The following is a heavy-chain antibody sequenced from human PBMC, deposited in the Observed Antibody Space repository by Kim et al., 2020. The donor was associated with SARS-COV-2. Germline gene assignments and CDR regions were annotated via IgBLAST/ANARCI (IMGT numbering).Heavy chain of an antibody. J-gene: IGHJ5*02. Sequence: SETLSLTCTVSGGSISSSSYYWGWIRQPPGKGLEWIGSIYYSGSTYYNPSLKSRVTISVDTSKNQFSLKLSSVTAADTAVYYCARHIYIVVVVAATRGPWFDPWGQGTLVTVSS. CDR2: IYYSGST. CDR1: GGSISSSSYY. V-gene: IGHV4-39*01. D-gene: IGHD2-15*01. CDR3: ARHIYIVVVVAATRGPWFDP.